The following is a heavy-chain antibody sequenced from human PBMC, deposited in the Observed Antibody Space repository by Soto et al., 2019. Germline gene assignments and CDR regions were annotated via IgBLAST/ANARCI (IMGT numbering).Heavy chain of an antibody. V-gene: IGHV3-23*01. J-gene: IGHJ4*02. CDR3: AKGVQWLVNSPKAY. CDR2: ISGSGGST. CDR1: GFTFSSYA. Sequence: GGSLRLSCAASGFTFSSYAVSWVRQAPGKGLEWVSAISGSGGSTYYADSVKGRFTISRDNSKNTLYLQMNSLRAEDTALFYCAKGVQWLVNSPKAYWGQGTLVTVSP. D-gene: IGHD6-19*01.